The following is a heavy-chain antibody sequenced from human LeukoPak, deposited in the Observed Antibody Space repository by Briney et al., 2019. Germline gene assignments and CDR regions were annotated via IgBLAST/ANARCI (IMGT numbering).Heavy chain of an antibody. V-gene: IGHV3-11*01. Sequence: GGSLRLSCAAPGFTFSSYYMSWIRQAPGKGLEWVSYICCSGRITYYADSVKGRFTISRDNAKNSLCLQMTSLRAEDTAVYYCTRHGVAPPHEDWARGIGAYGMDGWGQGATVTVSS. CDR1: GFTFSSYY. CDR3: TRHGVAPPHEDWARGIGAYGMDG. J-gene: IGHJ6*02. D-gene: IGHD3/OR15-3a*01. CDR2: ICCSGRIT.